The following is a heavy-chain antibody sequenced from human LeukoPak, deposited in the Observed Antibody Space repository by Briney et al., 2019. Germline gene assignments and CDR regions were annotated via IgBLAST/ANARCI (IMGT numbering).Heavy chain of an antibody. V-gene: IGHV1-2*02. J-gene: IGHJ4*02. CDR2: INPNSGGT. CDR3: ARDRAYSGSYYLSY. CDR1: GYTLTGYY. Sequence: ASVKVSCKASGYTLTGYYMHWVRQAPGQGLEWMGWINPNSGGTNYAQKFQGGVTMTRDTSISTAYMELSRLRSDDTAVYYCARDRAYSGSYYLSYWGQGTLVTVSS. D-gene: IGHD1-26*01.